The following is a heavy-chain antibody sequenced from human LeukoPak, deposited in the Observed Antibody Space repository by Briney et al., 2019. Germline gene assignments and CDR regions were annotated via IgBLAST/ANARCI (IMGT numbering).Heavy chain of an antibody. CDR1: GLTFRSYA. J-gene: IGHJ4*02. V-gene: IGHV3-23*01. Sequence: GGSLRLSCAASGLTFRSYAMSWVRQAPGKGLEWVSAISGTGGSTYYADSVKGRFTISRDNSKNTLYLQMNSLRAEDTAIYYCAKGSCSGTSCYSDYWGQGTLVTVSS. CDR3: AKGSCSGTSCYSDY. D-gene: IGHD2-2*02. CDR2: ISGTGGST.